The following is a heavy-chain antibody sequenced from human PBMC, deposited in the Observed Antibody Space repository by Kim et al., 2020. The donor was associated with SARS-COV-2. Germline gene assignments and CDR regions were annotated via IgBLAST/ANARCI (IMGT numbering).Heavy chain of an antibody. J-gene: IGHJ5*02. CDR3: ARSCVKGGYYYGSGSRRCSGGLDP. CDR2: MNPNSGNT. CDR1: GYTFTSYD. Sequence: ASVKVSCKASGYTFTSYDINWVRQATGQGLEWMGWMNPNSGNTGYAQKFQGRVTMTRNTSISTAYMELSSLRSEDTAVYYCARSCVKGGYYYGSGSRRCSGGLDPWGQGTLVTVSS. D-gene: IGHD3-10*01. V-gene: IGHV1-8*01.